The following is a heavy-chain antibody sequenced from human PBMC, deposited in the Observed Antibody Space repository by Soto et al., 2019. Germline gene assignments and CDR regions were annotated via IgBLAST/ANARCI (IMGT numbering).Heavy chain of an antibody. Sequence: QVKVVQSGAEVKKPGSSVKVSSKVSGGIFTNNAISWLRQAPGQGLEWLGGVIPLFDTAYYAQIFRGRLRMSGDGATTTAYMELSGLTSADTAVYFCATGGHNDGDTFYHGMDVWGQGTTVTVS. V-gene: IGHV1-69*01. J-gene: IGHJ6*02. CDR3: ATGGHNDGDTFYHGMDV. CDR2: VIPLFDTA. CDR1: GGIFTNNA. D-gene: IGHD2-21*02.